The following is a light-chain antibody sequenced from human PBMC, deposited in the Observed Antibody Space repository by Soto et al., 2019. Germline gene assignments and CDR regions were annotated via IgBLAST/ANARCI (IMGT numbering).Light chain of an antibody. V-gene: IGKV4-1*01. Sequence: DIVMTQSPDSLAVSLGERATINCKSRQSILYSSNNQKYLVWYQQTRGQPPKVXIYWASTRESGVPERFSGSGAGPDCTLTISSLQAEDVEVDYCQQYYSATLTFGGGTKVDIK. CDR3: QQYYSATLT. CDR2: WAS. CDR1: QSILYSSNNQKY. J-gene: IGKJ4*01.